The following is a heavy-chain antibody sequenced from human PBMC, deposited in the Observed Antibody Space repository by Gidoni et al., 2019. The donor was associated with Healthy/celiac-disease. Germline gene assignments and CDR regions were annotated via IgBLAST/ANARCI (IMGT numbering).Heavy chain of an antibody. CDR1: VGTFSSYA. CDR2: IIPIFGTA. J-gene: IGHJ6*02. Sequence: QVQLVQSGAEVKKPGSSVKVSCKASVGTFSSYAISWVRQAPGQGLEWMGGIIPIFGTANYAQKFQGRVTITADESTSTAYMELSSLRSEDTAVYYCARMKGYCSGGSCYPNYYYGMDVWGQGTTVTVSS. D-gene: IGHD2-15*01. V-gene: IGHV1-69*01. CDR3: ARMKGYCSGGSCYPNYYYGMDV.